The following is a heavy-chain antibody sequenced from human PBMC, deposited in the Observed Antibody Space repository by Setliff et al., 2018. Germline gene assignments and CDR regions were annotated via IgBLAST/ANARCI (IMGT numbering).Heavy chain of an antibody. V-gene: IGHV4-59*12. J-gene: IGHJ3*02. D-gene: IGHD7-27*01. CDR3: AREPLWGSHDAFDI. Sequence: PSETLSLTCTVSGGSISSYYWSWIRQPPGKGLGWIGYIYYSGSTNYNPSLKSRVTISVDTSKNQFSLKLSSVTAADTAVYYCAREPLWGSHDAFDIWGQGTMVTVSS. CDR2: IYYSGST. CDR1: GGSISSYY.